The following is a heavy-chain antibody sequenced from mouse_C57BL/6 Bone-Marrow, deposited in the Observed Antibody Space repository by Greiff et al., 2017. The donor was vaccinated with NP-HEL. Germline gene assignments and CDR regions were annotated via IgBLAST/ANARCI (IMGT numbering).Heavy chain of an antibody. Sequence: QVHVKQSGAELVRPGTSVKMSCKASGYTFTNYWIGWAKQRPGHGLEWIGDIYPGGGYTNYNEKFKGKATLTADKSSSTAYMQFSSLTSEDSAIYYCARCGSSPYYYAMDYWGQGTSVTVSS. D-gene: IGHD1-1*01. CDR2: IYPGGGYT. V-gene: IGHV1-63*01. CDR1: GYTFTNYW. J-gene: IGHJ4*01. CDR3: ARCGSSPYYYAMDY.